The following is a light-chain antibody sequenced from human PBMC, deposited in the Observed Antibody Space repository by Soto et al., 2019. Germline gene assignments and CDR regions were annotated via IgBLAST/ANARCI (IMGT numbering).Light chain of an antibody. J-gene: IGKJ5*01. Sequence: IHMTQSPCRLCGSFRERVTMTCQASQDINKNLIWYQQKPGKAPKLLIYDASDLETGVPSRFSGSGSGTGFTFTISSLQPEDFATYYCQQYESRPLTFGQGTRLEIK. CDR2: DAS. CDR1: QDINKN. V-gene: IGKV1-33*01. CDR3: QQYESRPLT.